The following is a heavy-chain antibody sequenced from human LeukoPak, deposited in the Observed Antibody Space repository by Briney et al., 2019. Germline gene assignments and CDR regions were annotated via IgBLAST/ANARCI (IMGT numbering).Heavy chain of an antibody. D-gene: IGHD2-15*01. V-gene: IGHV3-20*04. Sequence: GGSLRLSCAASGFTFDDYGMSWVRQAPGKGLEWVSGINWNGGSTGYVDSVKGRFTISRDNAKNSLYLQMNSLRAEDTALYYCASLGYCSGGSCYARRDYWGQGTLVTVSS. CDR1: GFTFDDYG. J-gene: IGHJ4*02. CDR2: INWNGGST. CDR3: ASLGYCSGGSCYARRDY.